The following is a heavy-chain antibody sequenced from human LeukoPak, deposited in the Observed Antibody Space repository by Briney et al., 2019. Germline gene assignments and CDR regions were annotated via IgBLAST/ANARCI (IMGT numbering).Heavy chain of an antibody. J-gene: IGHJ6*04. CDR2: ISSSSSSI. CDR1: GFTFSSYS. CDR3: AELGITMIGGV. Sequence: GGSLRLSCAASGFTFSSYSMNWVRQAPGQGLERVSYISSSSSSIYYADSVKGRFTISRDNAKNSLYLQMNSLRAEDTAVYYCAELGITMIGGVWGKGTTVTISS. V-gene: IGHV3-48*04. D-gene: IGHD3-10*02.